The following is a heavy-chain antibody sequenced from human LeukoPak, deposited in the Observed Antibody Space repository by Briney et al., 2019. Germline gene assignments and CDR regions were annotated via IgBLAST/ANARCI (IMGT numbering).Heavy chain of an antibody. CDR3: AKTQTPGDYVDY. D-gene: IGHD2-8*02. CDR2: IRYDGSNK. J-gene: IGHJ4*02. Sequence: GGSLRLSCAASGLTFSSYGMHWVRQAPGKGLEWVAFIRYDGSNKYYADSVKGRFTISRDNSKNTLYLQMNSLRAEDTAVYYCAKTQTPGDYVDYWGQGTLVTVSS. CDR1: GLTFSSYG. V-gene: IGHV3-30*02.